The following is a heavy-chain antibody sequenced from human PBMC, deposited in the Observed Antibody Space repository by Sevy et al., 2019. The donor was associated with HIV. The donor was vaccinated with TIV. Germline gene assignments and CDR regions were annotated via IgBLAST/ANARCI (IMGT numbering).Heavy chain of an antibody. J-gene: IGHJ4*02. CDR3: ARVDEQRWLRLYYFDY. Sequence: LSLTCAASGFTFSNYAMYWVRQAPGKGLEWVAVISYDGSNKYYADSVKGRFTISRDNSKNTLYLQMNSLRAEDTAVYYCARVDEQRWLRLYYFDYWGQGTLVTVSS. D-gene: IGHD5-12*01. CDR2: ISYDGSNK. CDR1: GFTFSNYA. V-gene: IGHV3-30*04.